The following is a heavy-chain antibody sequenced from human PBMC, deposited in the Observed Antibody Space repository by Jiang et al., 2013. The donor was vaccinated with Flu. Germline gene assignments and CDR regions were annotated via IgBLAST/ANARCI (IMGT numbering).Heavy chain of an antibody. Sequence: VQLVESGAEVKKPGESLKISCKSSGYSFTSYWIGWVRQMPGKGLEWMGIIYPGDSDTRYRPSFQGQVTISADKSISTANLQWSSLKASDTAMYYCARLGYCSGGNCYSRIRTDAFDIWGQGTMVTVSS. D-gene: IGHD2-15*01. CDR3: ARLGYCSGGNCYSRIRTDAFDI. CDR1: GYSFTSYW. J-gene: IGHJ3*02. V-gene: IGHV5-51*03. CDR2: IYPGDSDT.